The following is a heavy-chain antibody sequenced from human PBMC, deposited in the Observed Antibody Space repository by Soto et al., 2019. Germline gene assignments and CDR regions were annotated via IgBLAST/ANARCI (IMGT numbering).Heavy chain of an antibody. CDR2: ISYDGSNK. J-gene: IGHJ4*02. D-gene: IGHD6-6*01. Sequence: PGGSLRLSCAASGFTFSSYAMHWVRQAPGKGLEWVAVISYDGSNKYYADSVKGRFTISRDNSKNTLYLQMNSLRAEDTAVYYCARDEHPSSHLDYWGQGTLVTVSS. CDR3: ARDEHPSSHLDY. V-gene: IGHV3-30-3*01. CDR1: GFTFSSYA.